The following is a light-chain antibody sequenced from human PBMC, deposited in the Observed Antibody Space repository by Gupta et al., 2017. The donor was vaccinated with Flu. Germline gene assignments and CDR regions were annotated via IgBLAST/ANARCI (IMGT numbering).Light chain of an antibody. Sequence: ISCTGTSSDVGGYDYVSWYQQHPGKAPELMIFEVSRRPSGISDRFSGSKSGNTASLTISGLLAEDEAYYYCSSYRKTNSVVVFGGGTKVTVL. V-gene: IGLV2-14*01. CDR3: SSYRKTNSVVV. CDR1: SSDVGGYDY. J-gene: IGLJ2*01. CDR2: EVS.